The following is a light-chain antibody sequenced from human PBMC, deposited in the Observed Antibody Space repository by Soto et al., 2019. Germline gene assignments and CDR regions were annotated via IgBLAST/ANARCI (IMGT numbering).Light chain of an antibody. Sequence: DIQMTQSPSSLSASVGDRVTITCRASQSIGNYLNWYQQKPGKAPKLLISAASTLQSGVPSRFIGSGSGTYFTLTINSLQPEDSATYCCLQTYSTPTFGRGTKLEIK. CDR1: QSIGNY. CDR3: LQTYSTPT. V-gene: IGKV1-39*01. CDR2: AAS. J-gene: IGKJ2*01.